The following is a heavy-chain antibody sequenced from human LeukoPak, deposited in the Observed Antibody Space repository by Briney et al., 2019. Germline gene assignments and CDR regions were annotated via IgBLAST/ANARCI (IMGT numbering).Heavy chain of an antibody. D-gene: IGHD3-22*01. V-gene: IGHV1-2*06. CDR3: ARDHLTYYYDSSGDYDY. CDR2: INPNSGGT. Sequence: ASVKVSCKASGHTFTGYYMHWVRQAPGQGLKWMGRINPNSGGTNYAQKFQGRVTMTRDTSISTAYMELSRLRSDDTAVYYCARDHLTYYYDSSGDYDYWGQGTLVTVSS. J-gene: IGHJ4*02. CDR1: GHTFTGYY.